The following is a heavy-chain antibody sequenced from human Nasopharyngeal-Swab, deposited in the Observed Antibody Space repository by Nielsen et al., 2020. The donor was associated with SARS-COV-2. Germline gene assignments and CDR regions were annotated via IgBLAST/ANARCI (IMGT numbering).Heavy chain of an antibody. J-gene: IGHJ6*02. D-gene: IGHD6-19*01. V-gene: IGHV4-30-4*01. CDR2: IYYSGST. Sequence: WIRQPPGKGLEWIGYIYYSGSTYYNPSLKSRVTISVDTSKNQFSLKLSSVTAADTAVYYCARDRAWDSSGWDYYYGMDVWGQGTTVTVSS. CDR3: ARDRAWDSSGWDYYYGMDV.